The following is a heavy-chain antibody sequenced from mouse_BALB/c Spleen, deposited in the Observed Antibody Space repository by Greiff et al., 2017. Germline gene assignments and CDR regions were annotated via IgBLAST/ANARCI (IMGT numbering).Heavy chain of an antibody. CDR2: IDPENGNT. CDR3: ARRAYYRYAWFAY. Sequence: GHVKQSGAELVRPGALVKLSCKASGFNIKDYYMHWVKQRPEQGLEWIGWIDPENGNTIYDPKFQGKASITADTSSNTAYLQLSSLTSEDTAVYYCARRAYYRYAWFAYWGQGTLVTVSA. CDR1: GFNIKDYY. D-gene: IGHD2-14*01. V-gene: IGHV14-1*02. J-gene: IGHJ3*01.